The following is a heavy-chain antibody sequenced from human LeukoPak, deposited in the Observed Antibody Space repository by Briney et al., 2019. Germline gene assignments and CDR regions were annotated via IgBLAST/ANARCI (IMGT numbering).Heavy chain of an antibody. CDR1: GFTVSSNY. Sequence: GGSLRLSCAAPGFTVSSNYMSWVRQAPGKGLEWVSVIYSGGSTYYADSVKGRFTISRDNSKNTLYLQMNSLRAEDTAVYYCARGTSDITIFGVAFRGYYYMDVWGKGTTVTVSS. D-gene: IGHD3-3*01. CDR3: ARGTSDITIFGVAFRGYYYMDV. J-gene: IGHJ6*03. CDR2: IYSGGST. V-gene: IGHV3-53*01.